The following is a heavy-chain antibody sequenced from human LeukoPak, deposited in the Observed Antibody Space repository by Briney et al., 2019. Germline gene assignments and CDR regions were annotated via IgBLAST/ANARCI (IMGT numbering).Heavy chain of an antibody. Sequence: GGSLRLSCAASGTTFDSHYMTWVRETPEKGLEWVANINQDGSEKNYVDSVKGRFTISRDNAKKSLYLQMNSLRAEDTAVYYCASAAGWESAYWGQGTLVTVSS. CDR1: GTTFDSHY. V-gene: IGHV3-7*01. J-gene: IGHJ4*02. D-gene: IGHD1-26*01. CDR2: INQDGSEK. CDR3: ASAAGWESAY.